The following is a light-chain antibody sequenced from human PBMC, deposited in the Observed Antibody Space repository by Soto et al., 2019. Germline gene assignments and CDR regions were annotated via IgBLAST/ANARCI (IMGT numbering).Light chain of an antibody. J-gene: IGKJ3*01. V-gene: IGKV1-9*01. CDR1: QGISSF. CDR3: LQHNSYPFT. Sequence: IQLTQTPSSLSASVVDRVTITCRASQGISSFLAWYQQKPGKAPKLLIYAASSLQSGVPSRFSGSGFGTDFTLTISSLQPEDFATYYCLQHNSYPFTFGPGTKVDI. CDR2: AAS.